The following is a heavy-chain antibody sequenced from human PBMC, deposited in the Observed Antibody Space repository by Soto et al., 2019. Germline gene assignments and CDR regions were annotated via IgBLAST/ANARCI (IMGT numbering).Heavy chain of an antibody. D-gene: IGHD3-9*01. V-gene: IGHV3-30*18. Sequence: GGSLRLSCAASGFTFSSYGMHWVRQAPGKGLEWVAVISYDGSNKYYADSVKGRFTLSRDNSKNTLYLQMNSLRAEDTAVYYCAKDSAPRVIFGPFDYWGQGTLVTVSS. J-gene: IGHJ4*02. CDR1: GFTFSSYG. CDR2: ISYDGSNK. CDR3: AKDSAPRVIFGPFDY.